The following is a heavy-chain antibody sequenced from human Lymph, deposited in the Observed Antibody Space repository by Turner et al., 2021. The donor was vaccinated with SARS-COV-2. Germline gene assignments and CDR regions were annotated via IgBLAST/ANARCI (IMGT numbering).Heavy chain of an antibody. D-gene: IGHD3-3*01. CDR3: ATWPDQRFSRQVAAFDI. CDR2: VSWNSGTI. J-gene: IGHJ3*02. CDR1: GFTFDDYA. Sequence: EVQLVETGGGLVQPGRPLRLSCAASGFTFDDYAMHWVRQAPGKGLEGVSGVSWNSGTIGYADSVKGRFTISRDNAKNSLYLQMNSLRAEDTALYYCATWPDQRFSRQVAAFDIWGQGTMVTVSS. V-gene: IGHV3-9*01.